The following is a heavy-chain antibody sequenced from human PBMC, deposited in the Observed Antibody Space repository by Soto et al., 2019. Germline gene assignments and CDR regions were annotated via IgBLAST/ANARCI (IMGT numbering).Heavy chain of an antibody. J-gene: IGHJ6*02. D-gene: IGHD3-16*01. CDR3: ASENWGPEDYYYYYGMDV. CDR1: GFTFSSYA. Sequence: GGSLRLSCAASGFTFSSYAMSWVRQAPGKGLEWVSAISGSGGSTYYADSVKGRFTISRDNSKNTLYLQMNSLRAEDTAVYYCASENWGPEDYYYYYGMDVWGQWTTVNVSS. CDR2: ISGSGGST. V-gene: IGHV3-23*01.